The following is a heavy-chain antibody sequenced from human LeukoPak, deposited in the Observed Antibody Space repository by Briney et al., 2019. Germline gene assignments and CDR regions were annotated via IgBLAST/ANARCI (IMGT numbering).Heavy chain of an antibody. CDR2: IYYSGST. CDR1: GGSISSSSYY. J-gene: IGHJ5*01. Sequence: SETLSLTCTVSGGSISSSSYYWGWIRQPPGKGLEWIGSIYYSGSTYYNPSLKSRVTLSVDTSKNQFSLKLSSVTAADTAVYYCARSTEGWFDSWGQGTLVTVSS. CDR3: ARSTEGWFDS. V-gene: IGHV4-39*07.